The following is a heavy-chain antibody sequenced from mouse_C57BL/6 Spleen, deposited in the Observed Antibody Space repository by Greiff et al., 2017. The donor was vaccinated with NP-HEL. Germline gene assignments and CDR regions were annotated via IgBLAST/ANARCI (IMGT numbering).Heavy chain of an antibody. Sequence: EVNVVESGGGLVQPKGSLKLSCAASGFTFNTYAMHWVRQAPGTGLEWVARIRSKSSNYATYYADSVKARFTISRDDSQSMLYLQMNNLKTEDTAMYYCVRDRQGAYAMDYWGQGTSVTVSS. V-gene: IGHV10-3*01. CDR3: VRDRQGAYAMDY. J-gene: IGHJ4*01. CDR1: GFTFNTYA. CDR2: IRSKSSNYAT.